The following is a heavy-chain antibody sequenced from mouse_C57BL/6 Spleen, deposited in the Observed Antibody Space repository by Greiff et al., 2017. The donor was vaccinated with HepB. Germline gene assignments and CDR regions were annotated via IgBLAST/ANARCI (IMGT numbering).Heavy chain of an antibody. Sequence: EVKVVESGEGLVKPGGSLKLSCAASGFTFSSYAMSWVRQTPEKRLEWVAYISSGGDYIYYADTVKGRFTISRDNARNTLYLQMSSLKSEDTAMYYCTRVFPYYFDYWGQGTTLTVSS. CDR3: TRVFPYYFDY. V-gene: IGHV5-9-1*02. CDR1: GFTFSSYA. J-gene: IGHJ2*01. CDR2: ISSGGDYI.